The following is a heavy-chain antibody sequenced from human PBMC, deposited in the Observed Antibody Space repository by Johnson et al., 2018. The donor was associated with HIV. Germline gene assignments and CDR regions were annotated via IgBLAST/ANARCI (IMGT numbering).Heavy chain of an antibody. V-gene: IGHV3-30*18. CDR1: GFTFSSYG. J-gene: IGHJ3*02. D-gene: IGHD6-19*01. CDR2: ISYDGNNT. CDR3: AKDRSTGWYPAFDI. Sequence: QVQLVESGGGVVQPGRSLRLSCAASGFTFSSYGMHWVRQAPGKGLEWVAVISYDGNNTYYADSVKGRFTISRDNSKNTLYLQMNSLRAEDTALYYCAKDRSTGWYPAFDIWGQGTMVTVSS.